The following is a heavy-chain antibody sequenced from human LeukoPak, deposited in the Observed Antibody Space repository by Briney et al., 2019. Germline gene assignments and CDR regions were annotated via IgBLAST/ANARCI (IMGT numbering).Heavy chain of an antibody. V-gene: IGHV3-23*01. J-gene: IGHJ4*02. CDR3: AKRDGSDWAPFDY. D-gene: IGHD6-19*01. CDR1: GLTFRNYA. Sequence: QAGGSLRLSCVASGLTFRNYAMGWVRQAPGKGLEWVSAISGSGDKTDYADSVKGRFTISRDNSKNTVYLQMISLRAEDTAVSYCAKRDGSDWAPFDYWGQGTLVSVSS. CDR2: ISGSGDKT.